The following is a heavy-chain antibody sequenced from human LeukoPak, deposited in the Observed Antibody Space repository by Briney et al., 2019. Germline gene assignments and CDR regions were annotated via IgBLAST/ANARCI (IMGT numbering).Heavy chain of an antibody. CDR3: ARKQGYSSNWFDP. CDR2: FYPGDFDT. J-gene: IGHJ5*02. D-gene: IGHD5-18*01. Sequence: GESLKISCKGSGYSFTSYWIAWVRQMPGKGLEWTGSFYPGDFDTRYSPSFQGQVTMSADTSISTAYLQWSSLKASDTAMYYCARKQGYSSNWFDPWGQGTLVTVSS. CDR1: GYSFTSYW. V-gene: IGHV5-51*01.